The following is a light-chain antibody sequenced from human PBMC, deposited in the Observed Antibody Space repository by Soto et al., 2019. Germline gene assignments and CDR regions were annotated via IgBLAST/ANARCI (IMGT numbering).Light chain of an antibody. Sequence: QAVVTQEPSLTVSPGGTVTLTCASSTGAVTSGYYPNWFQQKPGQAPRALIYSTTKKQSWTPARFSGSLLGGKAALTLSGVQPEDEAEYYCLLYYGGAQVFGGGTTLTVL. J-gene: IGLJ3*02. CDR2: STT. CDR3: LLYYGGAQV. CDR1: TGAVTSGYY. V-gene: IGLV7-43*01.